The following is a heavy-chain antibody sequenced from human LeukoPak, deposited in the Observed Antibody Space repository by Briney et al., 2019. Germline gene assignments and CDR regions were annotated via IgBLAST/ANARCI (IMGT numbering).Heavy chain of an antibody. CDR2: INHSGST. Sequence: SETLSLTCAVYGGSFSGYYWSWIRQPPGKGLEWIGEINHSGSTNYNPSLKSRVTISVDTSKNQFSLKLSSVTAADTAVYYCVRGMQQLVSYYFDYWGQGTLVTVSS. J-gene: IGHJ4*02. CDR1: GGSFSGYY. V-gene: IGHV4-34*01. CDR3: VRGMQQLVSYYFDY. D-gene: IGHD6-13*01.